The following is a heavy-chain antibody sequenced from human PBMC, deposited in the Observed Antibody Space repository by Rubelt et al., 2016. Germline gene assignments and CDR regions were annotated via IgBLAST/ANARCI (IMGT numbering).Heavy chain of an antibody. J-gene: IGHJ3*02. V-gene: IGHV1-2*02. CDR1: GYTFTSYG. D-gene: IGHD1-7*01. CDR3: ASITGTTAAFDI. Sequence: QVQLVQSGAEVKKPGASVKVSCKASGYTFTSYGISWVRQAPGQGLEWMGWINPNSGGTNYAQKFQGRVTMTRDTSISTAYMELSRLRSDDTAVYYCASITGTTAAFDIWGQGTMVTVSS. CDR2: INPNSGGT.